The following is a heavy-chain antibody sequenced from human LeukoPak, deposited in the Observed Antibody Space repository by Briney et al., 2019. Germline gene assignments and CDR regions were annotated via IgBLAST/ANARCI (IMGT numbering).Heavy chain of an antibody. CDR2: INIGGTNT. J-gene: IGHJ5*02. Sequence: PGGSLRLSCAASGFTFNDYHMSWIRQAPGKGLEWLSYINIGGTNTHYADSVKGRFTISRDNAKKSLYLEMNNLGAEDTAVYYCATDGAGFDTWGQGVLVTVSS. V-gene: IGHV3-11*01. CDR1: GFTFNDYH. CDR3: ATDGAGFDT.